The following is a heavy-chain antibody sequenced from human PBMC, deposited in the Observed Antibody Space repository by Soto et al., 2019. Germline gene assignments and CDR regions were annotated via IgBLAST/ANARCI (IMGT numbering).Heavy chain of an antibody. CDR2: IYNGGST. CDR1: GDSISNVNYC. Sequence: SETLSLTCTVSGDSISNVNYCWSWIRQPPDKGLEWIGHIYNGGSTYSNPSLRSRVTISVDTSKNQFSLKLSSVSAADTAVYYCARGMTTVTTLDYWGQGTLVTVSS. J-gene: IGHJ4*02. V-gene: IGHV4-30-4*01. D-gene: IGHD4-4*01. CDR3: ARGMTTVTTLDY.